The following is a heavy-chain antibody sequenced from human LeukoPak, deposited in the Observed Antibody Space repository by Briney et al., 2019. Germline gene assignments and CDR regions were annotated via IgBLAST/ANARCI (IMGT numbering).Heavy chain of an antibody. CDR1: GYTFTGYY. CDR2: INPNSGGT. J-gene: IGHJ3*02. Sequence: ASVKVSCKASGYTFTGYYIHWVRQAPGQGLEWMGWINPNSGGTNYAQKFQGRVTMTRDTPISTAYMELSRLRSDDAAVYYCARDTRYYYDSSAYYRSDAFDIWGQGTMVTVSS. CDR3: ARDTRYYYDSSAYYRSDAFDI. D-gene: IGHD3-22*01. V-gene: IGHV1-2*02.